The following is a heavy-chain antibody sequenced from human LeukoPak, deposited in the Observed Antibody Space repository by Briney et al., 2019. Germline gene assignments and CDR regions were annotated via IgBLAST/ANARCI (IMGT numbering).Heavy chain of an antibody. CDR3: ARGRYYYGMDV. V-gene: IGHV4-39*01. CDR2: IYYSGST. J-gene: IGHJ6*02. CDR1: GGSISSSSYY. Sequence: SETLSLTCTVSGGSISSSSYYWGWIRQPPGTGLEWIGSIYYSGSTYYNPSLKSRVTISVDTSKNQFSLKLSSVTAADTAVYYCARGRYYYGMDVWGQGTTVTVSS.